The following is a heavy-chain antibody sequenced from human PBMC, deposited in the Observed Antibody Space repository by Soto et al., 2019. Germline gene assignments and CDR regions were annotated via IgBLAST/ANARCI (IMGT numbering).Heavy chain of an antibody. CDR2: IYYSGST. CDR3: ARLWFGELSDRDWFDP. V-gene: IGHV4-39*01. CDR1: GGSISSSSYY. J-gene: IGHJ5*02. Sequence: SETLSLTCTVSGGSISSSSYYWGWIRQPPGKGLEWIGSIYYSGSTYYNPSLKSRVTISVDTSKNQFSLKLSSVTAADTAVYYCARLWFGELSDRDWFDPWGQGTLVTVSS. D-gene: IGHD3-10*01.